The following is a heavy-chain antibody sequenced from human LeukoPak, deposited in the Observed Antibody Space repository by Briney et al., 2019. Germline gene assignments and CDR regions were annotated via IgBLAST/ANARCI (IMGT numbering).Heavy chain of an antibody. CDR1: GFTFSSYE. Sequence: GGSLRLSCAASGFTFSSYEMNWVRQAPGKGLEWVSAISGSGGSTYYADSVKGRFTISRDNSKNTLYLQMNSLRAEDTAVYYCAKAAPGPGAAMYFDYWGQGTLVTVSS. D-gene: IGHD2-2*01. V-gene: IGHV3-23*01. CDR3: AKAAPGPGAAMYFDY. J-gene: IGHJ4*02. CDR2: ISGSGGST.